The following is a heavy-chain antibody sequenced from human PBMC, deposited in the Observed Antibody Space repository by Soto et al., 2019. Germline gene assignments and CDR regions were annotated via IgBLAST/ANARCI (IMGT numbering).Heavy chain of an antibody. CDR2: IYYSGTT. J-gene: IGHJ6*02. V-gene: IGHV4-31*03. Sequence: QVQLQESGPGLVKPSQTLSLTCTVSGGSISSGGYYWSWIRQLPGKGLEWIGFIYYSGTTYHNPSLKSRLAISVDTAKNQFSLKLRSVTAADTAVYYCARDYYLPPANGMDVWGQGTTVTVSS. D-gene: IGHD1-26*01. CDR3: ARDYYLPPANGMDV. CDR1: GGSISSGGYY.